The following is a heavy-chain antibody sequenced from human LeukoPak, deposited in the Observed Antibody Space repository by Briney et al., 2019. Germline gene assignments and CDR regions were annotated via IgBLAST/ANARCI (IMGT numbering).Heavy chain of an antibody. J-gene: IGHJ4*02. CDR3: TRGYSPTLRTTGNDY. CDR1: GYTFNSHD. Sequence: ASVKVSCKASGYTFNSHDINWVRQATGQGLEWMGWMNPYSGNTGYAQKFQGRVTMTRDTSINTAYLEFYSLRSEDTAVYYCTRGYSPTLRTTGNDYWGQGTLVTVSS. CDR2: MNPYSGNT. V-gene: IGHV1-8*01. D-gene: IGHD1-1*01.